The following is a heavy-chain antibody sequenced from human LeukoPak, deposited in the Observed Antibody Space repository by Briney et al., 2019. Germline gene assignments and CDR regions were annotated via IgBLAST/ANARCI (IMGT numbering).Heavy chain of an antibody. CDR3: AKASDLYRSGDTYYRLYFFDY. CDR2: ISGSGGST. D-gene: IGHD2-15*01. J-gene: IGHJ4*02. V-gene: IGHV3-23*01. Sequence: PGGSLRLSCAASGFTFSSYAMSWVRQAPGKGLEWVSAISGSGGSTYYADSVKGRSTISRDNSKNTLYLQMNRLSLEDTAIYYCAKASDLYRSGDTYYRLYFFDYWGQGTLVTVSS. CDR1: GFTFSSYA.